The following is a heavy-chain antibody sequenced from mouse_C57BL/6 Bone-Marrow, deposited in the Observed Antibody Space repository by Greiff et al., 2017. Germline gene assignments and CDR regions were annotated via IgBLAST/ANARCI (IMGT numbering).Heavy chain of an antibody. CDR3: ARLFITTVVADAY. D-gene: IGHD1-1*01. Sequence: VQLQQSGAELARPGASVKLSCKASGYTFTSYGISWVKQRPGQGLEWIGEIYPRSGNTYYNEKFKGKATLTADKSSSTAYMELRSLTSEDSAVYFCARLFITTVVADAYWGQGTLVTVSA. CDR1: GYTFTSYG. J-gene: IGHJ3*01. CDR2: IYPRSGNT. V-gene: IGHV1-81*01.